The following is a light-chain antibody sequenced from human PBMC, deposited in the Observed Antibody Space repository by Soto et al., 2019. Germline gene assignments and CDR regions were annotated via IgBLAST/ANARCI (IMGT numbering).Light chain of an antibody. CDR1: QGVSSY. CDR3: QQRSNWPRT. Sequence: EIVLTQSPGTLSLSPGERATLSCRASQGVSSYLAWYQQKPGQAPRLLIYDASNRATGIPARFSGSGPGTDFTLTISSLEPEDFALYYCQQRSNWPRTFGQGTKVDIK. CDR2: DAS. J-gene: IGKJ1*01. V-gene: IGKV3D-11*01.